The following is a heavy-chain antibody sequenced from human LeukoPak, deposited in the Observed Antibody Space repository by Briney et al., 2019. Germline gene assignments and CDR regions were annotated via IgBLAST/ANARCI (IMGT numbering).Heavy chain of an antibody. Sequence: GGSLRLCCAASGFTFSSYSMTWVRQAPGKGLEWVSSISSSSSYIYYADSVKGRSTISRDNAKNSLYLQMNSLRAEDTAVYYCARSTTVVTPGDYWGQGTLVTVSS. D-gene: IGHD4-17*01. CDR2: ISSSSSYI. CDR1: GFTFSSYS. CDR3: ARSTTVVTPGDY. V-gene: IGHV3-21*01. J-gene: IGHJ4*02.